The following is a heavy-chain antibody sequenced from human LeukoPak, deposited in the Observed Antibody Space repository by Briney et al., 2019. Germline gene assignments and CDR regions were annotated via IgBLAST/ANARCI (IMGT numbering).Heavy chain of an antibody. Sequence: PGGSLRLSCAASGFTFSSSEINSMRQAPGKGPEWVSSINGDSSSIHYADSVKGRFTISRHSVKILVYLQMNSLRDEDTAVYYCDYQGNWGQGTLVTVSS. J-gene: IGHJ1*01. CDR1: GFTFSSSE. D-gene: IGHD5-12*01. CDR2: INGDSSSI. CDR3: DYQGN. V-gene: IGHV3-48*02.